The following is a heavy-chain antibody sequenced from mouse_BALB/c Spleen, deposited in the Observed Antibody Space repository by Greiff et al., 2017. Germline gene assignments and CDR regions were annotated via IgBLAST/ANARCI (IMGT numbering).Heavy chain of an antibody. V-gene: IGHV5-17*02. J-gene: IGHJ2*01. CDR3: ARDYYGSSYYFDY. Sequence: EVMLVESGGGLVQPGGSRKLSCAASGFTFSSFGMHWVRQAPEKGLEWVAYISSGSSTIYYADTVKGRFTISRDNPKNTLFLQMTSLRSEDTAMYYCARDYYGSSYYFDYWGQGTTLTVSS. D-gene: IGHD1-1*01. CDR2: ISSGSSTI. CDR1: GFTFSSFG.